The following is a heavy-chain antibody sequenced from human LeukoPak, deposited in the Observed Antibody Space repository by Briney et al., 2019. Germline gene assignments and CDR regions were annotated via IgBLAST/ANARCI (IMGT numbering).Heavy chain of an antibody. CDR3: ARGRGDYYDSSGYSIDY. CDR1: GGTFSSYA. D-gene: IGHD3-22*01. V-gene: IGHV1-69*04. Sequence: ASVKVSCKAPGGTFSSYAISWVRQAPGQGLEWMGRIIPILGIANYAQKFQGRVTITADKSTSTAYMELSSLRSEDTAVYYCARGRGDYYDSSGYSIDYWGQGTLVTVSS. J-gene: IGHJ4*02. CDR2: IIPILGIA.